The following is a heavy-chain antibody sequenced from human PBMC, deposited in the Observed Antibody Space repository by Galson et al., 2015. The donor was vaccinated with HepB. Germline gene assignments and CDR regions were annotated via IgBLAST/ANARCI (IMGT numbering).Heavy chain of an antibody. D-gene: IGHD3-22*01. V-gene: IGHV3-48*01. CDR3: AREFIHYYDSSGYSYYYYGMDV. CDR1: GFTFSSYS. CDR2: TSSSSSTI. J-gene: IGHJ6*02. Sequence: SLRLSCAASGFTFSSYSMNWVRQAPGKGLEWVSYTSSSSSTIYYADSVKGRFTISRDNAKNSLYLQMNSLRAEDTAVYYCAREFIHYYDSSGYSYYYYGMDVWGQGTTVTVSS.